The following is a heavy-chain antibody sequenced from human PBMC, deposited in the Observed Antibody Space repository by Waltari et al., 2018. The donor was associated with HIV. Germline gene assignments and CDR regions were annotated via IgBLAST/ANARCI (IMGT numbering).Heavy chain of an antibody. CDR2: IGKPVGDT. Sequence: EVQLLESGGGLVQPGGSLRLSCAVSGFTLGSRAWTWGRQTPGGGLEWGSRIGKPVGDTYDADAGRGRFTISRDSSNNTLYLQMTSLRVEDTAVYYCAIPNWNPRGDWFDPWGQGTLVIVSS. D-gene: IGHD1-20*01. CDR1: GFTLGSRA. CDR3: AIPNWNPRGDWFDP. V-gene: IGHV3-23*01. J-gene: IGHJ5*02.